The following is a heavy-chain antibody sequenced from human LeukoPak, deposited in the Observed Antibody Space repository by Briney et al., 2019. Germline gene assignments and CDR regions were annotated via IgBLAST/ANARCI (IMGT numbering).Heavy chain of an antibody. CDR1: GFTFDDYA. CDR2: ISWNSGSI. Sequence: GGSLRLSCAASGFTFDDYAMHWVRQAPGKGLEWVSGISWNSGSIGYADSVEGRFTISRDNAKNSLYLQMNSLRAEDMALYYCAKNSNSGSYLDAFDIWGQGTMVTASS. J-gene: IGHJ3*02. CDR3: AKNSNSGSYLDAFDI. V-gene: IGHV3-9*03. D-gene: IGHD1-26*01.